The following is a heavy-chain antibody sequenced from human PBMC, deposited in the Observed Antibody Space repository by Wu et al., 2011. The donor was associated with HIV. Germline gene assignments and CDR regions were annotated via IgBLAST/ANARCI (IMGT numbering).Heavy chain of an antibody. V-gene: IGHV1-69*14. CDR3: VRGYCSGDNCYLPFDVFDI. CDR1: GGSFSQHA. D-gene: IGHD2-15*01. Sequence: QVQLAQSGADVKRSGSSVKVSCRTSGGSFSQHAFSWVRQAPGQGLEWMGAIIPMFGVTNYAQKFQGRVTITADMSAATVYLEVSGLIFEDTAVYYCVRGYCSGDNCYLPFDVFDIWGQGTMVTVSS. CDR2: IIPMFGVT. J-gene: IGHJ3*02.